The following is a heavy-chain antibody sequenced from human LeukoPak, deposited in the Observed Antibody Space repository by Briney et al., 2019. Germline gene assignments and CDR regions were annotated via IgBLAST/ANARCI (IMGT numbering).Heavy chain of an antibody. D-gene: IGHD2-15*01. CDR2: IYYSGST. Sequence: SETLSLTCTVSGGSISSYYWSWIRQPPGKGLEWIGYIYYSGSTNYNPSLKSRVTISVDTSKNQFSLKLSSVTAADTAVYYCARGLRYCSGGSCPGYYFDYWGQGTLVTVSS. CDR1: GGSISSYY. V-gene: IGHV4-59*01. J-gene: IGHJ4*02. CDR3: ARGLRYCSGGSCPGYYFDY.